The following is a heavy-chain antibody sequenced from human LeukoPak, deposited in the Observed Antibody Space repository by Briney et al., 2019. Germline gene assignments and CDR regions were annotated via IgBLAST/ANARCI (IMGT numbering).Heavy chain of an antibody. CDR1: GFTFSSYW. D-gene: IGHD3-3*01. J-gene: IGHJ5*02. CDR3: AREFTILKKNWFDP. V-gene: IGHV3-48*04. Sequence: PGGSLRLSCAASGFTFSSYWMNWARQAPGKGLEWVSYISSSGSTIYYADSVKGRFTISRDNAKNSLYLQMNSLRAEDTAVYYCAREFTILKKNWFDPWGQGTLVTVSS. CDR2: ISSSGSTI.